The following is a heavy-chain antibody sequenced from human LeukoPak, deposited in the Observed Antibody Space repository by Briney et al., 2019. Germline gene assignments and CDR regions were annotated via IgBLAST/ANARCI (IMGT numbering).Heavy chain of an antibody. CDR3: ARDAVSLAAAGTSDY. CDR2: ISSSSSYT. CDR1: GFTFSDYY. V-gene: IGHV3-11*05. D-gene: IGHD6-13*01. Sequence: GGSLRLSCAASGFTFSDYYMSWIRQAQGKGLEWVSYISSSSSYTNYADSVKGRFTISRDNAKNSLYLQMNSLRAEDTAVYYCARDAVSLAAAGTSDYWGQGSLVTVSS. J-gene: IGHJ4*02.